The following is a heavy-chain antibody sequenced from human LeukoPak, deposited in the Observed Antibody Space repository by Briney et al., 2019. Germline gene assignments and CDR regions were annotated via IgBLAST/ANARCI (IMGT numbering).Heavy chain of an antibody. Sequence: PGGSLRLSCAASGFSFTDYDMHWGRQATGGGLEWGSSIGKACDTYYDDSVKGRFTISRENAKNHFYLQMNSLRAGDTAVYFCASLGDSIYWGQGTLVTVSS. CDR3: ASLGDSIY. J-gene: IGHJ4*02. CDR1: GFSFTDYD. D-gene: IGHD1-26*01. V-gene: IGHV3-13*01. CDR2: IGKACDT.